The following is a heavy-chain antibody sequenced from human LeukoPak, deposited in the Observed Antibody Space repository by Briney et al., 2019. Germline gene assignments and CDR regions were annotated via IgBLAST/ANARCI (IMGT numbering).Heavy chain of an antibody. Sequence: GGSLRLSCAASGFTFSSYAMSWVRQAPGKGLEWVSAISGSGGSTYYADSVKGRFTISRDNSKNTLYLQMNSLRAEDTAVYYCAKDSGSSRAEFVVSDYWGQGTLVTVSS. CDR1: GFTFSSYA. V-gene: IGHV3-23*01. CDR3: AKDSGSSRAEFVVSDY. J-gene: IGHJ4*02. CDR2: ISGSGGST. D-gene: IGHD6-13*01.